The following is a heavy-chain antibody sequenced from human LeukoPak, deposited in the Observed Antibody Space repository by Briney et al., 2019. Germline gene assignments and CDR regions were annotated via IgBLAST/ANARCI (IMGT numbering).Heavy chain of an antibody. CDR1: NGSINTYY. V-gene: IGHV4-59*12. CDR2: IYYSGST. Sequence: PSETLSLTCTVSNGSINTYYWSWIRQPPGKGLEWIGYIYYSGSTNYNPSLKSRVTISVDTSKNQFSLRLTSVTPADTAVFYCARSGIAVDGGNFDSWGQGTLVTVSS. CDR3: ARSGIAVDGGNFDS. J-gene: IGHJ4*02. D-gene: IGHD6-19*01.